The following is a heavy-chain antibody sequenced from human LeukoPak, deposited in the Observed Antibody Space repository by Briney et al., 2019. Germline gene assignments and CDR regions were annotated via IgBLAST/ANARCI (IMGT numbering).Heavy chain of an antibody. J-gene: IGHJ4*02. D-gene: IGHD5-18*01. V-gene: IGHV4-39*01. CDR2: IYYSGST. CDR1: GGSISSSSYY. Sequence: SETLSLTCTVSGGSISSSSYYWGWIRQPPGKGLEWIGSIYYSGSTYYNPSLKSRVTISVDTSKNQFSLKLGSVTAADTAVYYCARIRLRPDGPDYWGQGTLVTVSS. CDR3: ARIRLRPDGPDY.